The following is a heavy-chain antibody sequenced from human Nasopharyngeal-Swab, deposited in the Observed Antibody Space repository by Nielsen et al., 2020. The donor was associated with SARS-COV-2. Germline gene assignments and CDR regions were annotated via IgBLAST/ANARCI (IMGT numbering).Heavy chain of an antibody. J-gene: IGHJ4*02. Sequence: IRQSPGKGLEWMGFIHQSGSTTYSPSLKSRLTMSVDTSKNQFSLKLTSVTAADTALYYCARERTAPGTLYYFDYWGQGTPVTVSS. CDR2: IHQSGST. CDR3: ARERTAPGTLYYFDY. V-gene: IGHV4-30-2*05. D-gene: IGHD1/OR15-1a*01.